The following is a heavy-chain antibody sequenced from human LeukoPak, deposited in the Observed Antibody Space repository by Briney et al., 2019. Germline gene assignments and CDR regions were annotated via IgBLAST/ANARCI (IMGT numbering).Heavy chain of an antibody. CDR3: ARRYCSGGCCYSAIDN. CDR1: GGSISSYY. CDR2: IYYSGST. V-gene: IGHV4-59*08. D-gene: IGHD2-15*01. Sequence: PSETLSLTCTVSGGSISSYYWSWIRQPPEKGLEWIGYIYYSGSTNYNPSLKSRVTISVDTSKNQFSLKLSSVTAADTAVYYCARRYCSGGCCYSAIDNWGQGTLVTVSS. J-gene: IGHJ4*02.